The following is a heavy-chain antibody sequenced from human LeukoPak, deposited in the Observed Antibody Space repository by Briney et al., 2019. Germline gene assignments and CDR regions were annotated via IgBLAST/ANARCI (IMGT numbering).Heavy chain of an antibody. D-gene: IGHD5-12*01. V-gene: IGHV4-34*01. J-gene: IGHJ4*02. CDR3: ASGPGYSGYEYFDY. CDR2: INHSGST. Sequence: SETLSLTCAVYGGSFSGYYWSWIRQPPGKGLEWIGEINHSGSTNYNPSLKSRVTISVDTSKNQFSLNLSSVTAADTAVYYCASGPGYSGYEYFDYWGQGTLVTVSS. CDR1: GGSFSGYY.